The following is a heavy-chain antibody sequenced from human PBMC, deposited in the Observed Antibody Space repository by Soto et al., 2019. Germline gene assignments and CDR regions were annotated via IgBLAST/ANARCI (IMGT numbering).Heavy chain of an antibody. CDR1: GGTFSSYA. V-gene: IGHV1-46*01. CDR3: ARNRRAYYYGMDV. J-gene: IGHJ6*02. CDR2: INPSGGST. Sequence: ASVKVSCKASGGTFSSYAISWVRQAPGQGLEWMGIINPSGGSTSYAQKFQGRVTMTRDTSTSTVYMELSSLRSEDTAVYHCARNRRAYYYGMDVWGQGTTVTVSS.